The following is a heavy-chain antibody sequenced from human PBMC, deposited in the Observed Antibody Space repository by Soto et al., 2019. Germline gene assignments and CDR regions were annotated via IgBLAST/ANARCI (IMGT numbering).Heavy chain of an antibody. Sequence: QVQLQESGPGLVKPSQTLSLTCTVSGGSISSGGYYWSWIRQHPGKGLEWIGYIYYSGSTYYNPSLKMRFTNSGDPSKTQFSLKLSSVRPGDTAVYYWGGTPLPGGQGTLVTVSS. CDR1: GGSISSGGYY. CDR2: IYYSGST. CDR3: GGTPLP. J-gene: IGHJ5*02. V-gene: IGHV4-31*03. D-gene: IGHD3-16*01.